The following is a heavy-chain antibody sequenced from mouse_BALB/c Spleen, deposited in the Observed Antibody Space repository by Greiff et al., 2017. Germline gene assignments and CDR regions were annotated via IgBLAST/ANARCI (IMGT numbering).Heavy chain of an antibody. V-gene: IGHV1-7*01. CDR3: ARSGGNYQFAD. D-gene: IGHD2-1*01. CDR1: GYTFTSYW. CDR2: INPSTGYT. Sequence: VQLQQSGAELAKPGASVKMSCKASGYTFTSYWMHWVKQRPGQGLEWIGYINPSTGYTEYNQKFKDKATLTADKSSSTAYMQLSSLTSEDSAVYYCARSGGNYQFADWGQGTLVTVSA. J-gene: IGHJ3*01.